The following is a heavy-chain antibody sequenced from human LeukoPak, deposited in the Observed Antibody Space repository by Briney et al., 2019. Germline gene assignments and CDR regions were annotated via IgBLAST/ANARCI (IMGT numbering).Heavy chain of an antibody. CDR1: GYSFTNYW. J-gene: IGHJ4*02. CDR3: ARRDRSGWYNFDY. CDR2: IDPSDSYT. V-gene: IGHV5-10-1*01. Sequence: GESLKISCKRSGYSFTNYWISWVRQMPGKGLEWMGRIDPSDSYTNYSPSFQGHVTISADRSISTAYLQWSSLKASDTAMYYCARRDRSGWYNFDYWGQGTLVTVSS. D-gene: IGHD6-19*01.